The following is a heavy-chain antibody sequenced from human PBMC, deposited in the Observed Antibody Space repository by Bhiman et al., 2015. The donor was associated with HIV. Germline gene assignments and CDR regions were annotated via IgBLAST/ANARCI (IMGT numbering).Heavy chain of an antibody. V-gene: IGHV3-23*01. D-gene: IGHD1-1*01. CDR2: ISDTGAKT. Sequence: EVQILESGGSLVQPGGSLRLSCVGSGFKFSSFAMAWVRQAPGKGLEWVSIISDTGAKTYYADSVKGRFTVSRDNSNNMMYLQMNSLRAEDTALYYCVKTGYYYYAFDFWGQGP. J-gene: IGHJ6*02. CDR1: GFKFSSFA. CDR3: VKTGYYYYAFDF.